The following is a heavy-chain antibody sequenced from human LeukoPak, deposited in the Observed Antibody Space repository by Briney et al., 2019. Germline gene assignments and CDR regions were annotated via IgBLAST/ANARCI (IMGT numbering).Heavy chain of an antibody. CDR3: AREERNYDILTGYSKTYFFGY. V-gene: IGHV4-39*07. J-gene: IGHJ4*02. CDR2: VFFSGNT. D-gene: IGHD3-9*01. CDR1: GDSISTSSYY. Sequence: PSETLSLTCTVSGDSISTSSYYWGWIRQPPGKGLEWIGSVFFSGNTYYEPSLKSRVTISVATSTNQFSLKLSSVTAADTAVYYCAREERNYDILTGYSKTYFFGYWGQGTLVTVSS.